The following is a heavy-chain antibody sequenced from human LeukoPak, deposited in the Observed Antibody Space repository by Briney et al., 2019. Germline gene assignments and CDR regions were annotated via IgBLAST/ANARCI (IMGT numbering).Heavy chain of an antibody. Sequence: SETLSLICAVYGGSFSGYYWSWIRQPPGKGLEGIGEINYSGSTNYNPSLKSRVTISVDTSKNQFSLKLSSVTAADTAVYYCARRSVAVDTAMVTDWGQGTLVTVSS. CDR2: INYSGST. CDR3: ARRSVAVDTAMVTD. V-gene: IGHV4-34*01. D-gene: IGHD5-18*01. J-gene: IGHJ4*02. CDR1: GGSFSGYY.